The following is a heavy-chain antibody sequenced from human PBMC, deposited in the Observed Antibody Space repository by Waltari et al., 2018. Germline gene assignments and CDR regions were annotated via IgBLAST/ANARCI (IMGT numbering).Heavy chain of an antibody. Sequence: EVHLLESGGGLVQPGGSLKLYCTTSMFPFRNYALSWVRQAPGKGLEWVSAITGSGLTTYYADSVKGRFTVSRDNSRNTVFLQMNTLRGDDTAVYYCAKEWEDTAMVAYYFDSWGQGTLVTVSS. D-gene: IGHD5-18*01. J-gene: IGHJ4*02. CDR2: ITGSGLTT. V-gene: IGHV3-23*01. CDR1: MFPFRNYA. CDR3: AKEWEDTAMVAYYFDS.